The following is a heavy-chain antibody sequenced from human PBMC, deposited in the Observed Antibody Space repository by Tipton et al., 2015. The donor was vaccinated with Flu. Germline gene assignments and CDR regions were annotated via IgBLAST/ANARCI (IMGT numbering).Heavy chain of an antibody. CDR2: IYSNIYT. CDR1: NGSLSSYY. Sequence: TLSLTCIISNGSLSSYYWNWIRQSPGKGLEWSGDIYSNIYTKNNPSLKSRVTISVDTSKNQFSLRLSSVTAADTAVYFCARDPSLGMPEYFDSWGQGTLVTVSS. J-gene: IGHJ4*02. CDR3: ARDPSLGMPEYFDS. D-gene: IGHD2-2*01. V-gene: IGHV4-59*01.